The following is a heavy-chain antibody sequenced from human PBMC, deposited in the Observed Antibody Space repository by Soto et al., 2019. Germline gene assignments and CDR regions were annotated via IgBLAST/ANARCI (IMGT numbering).Heavy chain of an antibody. CDR3: ASSSGSGYQNFFDP. D-gene: IGHD3-22*01. V-gene: IGHV3-30-3*01. Sequence: GGSLRLSCAASGFNFNSYAMHWVRQAPGEGLEWVAVISYDGNNKYYADSVRGRFTISRDNSKNTLYLQMNSLRTEDTAVYYCASSSGSGYQNFFDPWGQGSLVTVSS. CDR2: ISYDGNNK. CDR1: GFNFNSYA. J-gene: IGHJ5*02.